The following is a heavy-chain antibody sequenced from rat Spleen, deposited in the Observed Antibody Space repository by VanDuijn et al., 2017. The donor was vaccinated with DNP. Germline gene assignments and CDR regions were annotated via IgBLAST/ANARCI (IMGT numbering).Heavy chain of an antibody. CDR1: GFTFSNYD. CDR2: VNTGGGIT. V-gene: IGHV5-25*01. D-gene: IGHD1-4*01. CDR3: ARQGGYDYFDY. J-gene: IGHJ2*01. Sequence: EVHLMESGGGLVQPGRSLKLSCAASGFTFSNYDMAWVRQAPSKGLEWVASVNTGGGITYYRDSVKGRFIVSRDNAKSTLYLQMDSLRSEDTATYYCARQGGYDYFDYWGQGVMVTVSS.